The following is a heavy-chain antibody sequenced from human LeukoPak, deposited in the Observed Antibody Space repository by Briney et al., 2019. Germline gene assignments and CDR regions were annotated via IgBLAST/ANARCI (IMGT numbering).Heavy chain of an antibody. D-gene: IGHD4-17*01. CDR3: ARDVGTVTTSWFDP. Sequence: PSENLSLTCTVSGGSISSSSYYWGWIRQPPGKGLEWIGSIYYSGSTYYNPSLKSRVTISVDTSKNQFSLKLSSVTAADTAVYYCARDVGTVTTSWFDPWGQGTLVTVSS. CDR2: IYYSGST. J-gene: IGHJ5*02. V-gene: IGHV4-39*07. CDR1: GGSISSSSYY.